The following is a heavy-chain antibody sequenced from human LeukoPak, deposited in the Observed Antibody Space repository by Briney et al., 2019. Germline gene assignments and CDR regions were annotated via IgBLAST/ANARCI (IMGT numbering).Heavy chain of an antibody. CDR2: ISPTGSFT. CDR1: GYTFTNNF. Sequence: ASVKVSCKAFGYTFTNNFMHWVRQAPGQGPEWMALISPTGSFTAYAQNFQGRVTLTRDTSTSTVYMELSSLRSEDTAIYYCARIRDGYNDAYDIWGQGTVVTVPS. CDR3: ARIRDGYNDAYDI. V-gene: IGHV1-46*01. J-gene: IGHJ3*02. D-gene: IGHD5-24*01.